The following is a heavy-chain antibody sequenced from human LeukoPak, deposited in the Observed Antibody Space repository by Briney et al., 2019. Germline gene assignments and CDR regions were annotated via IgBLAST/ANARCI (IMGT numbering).Heavy chain of an antibody. V-gene: IGHV3-9*01. J-gene: IGHJ4*02. Sequence: GGSLRLSCAASGFTFDDYAMHWVRQAPGRGLEWVAGISWQSDSVDYADSVKGRFTISRDNAKNSLYLRMNSLRPDDTALYYCAKDWSYGGNSWKYFGSWGQGILVTVSS. CDR2: ISWQSDSV. CDR1: GFTFDDYA. D-gene: IGHD4-23*01. CDR3: AKDWSYGGNSWKYFGS.